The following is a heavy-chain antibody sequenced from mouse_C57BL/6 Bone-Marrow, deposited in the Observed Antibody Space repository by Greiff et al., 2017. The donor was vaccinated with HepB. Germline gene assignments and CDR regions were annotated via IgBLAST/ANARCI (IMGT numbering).Heavy chain of an antibody. CDR2: IWGVGST. Sequence: QVQLQQSGPGLVAPSQSLSITCTVSGFSLTSYGVDWVRQSPGKGLEWLGVIWGVGSTNYNSALKSRLSISKDNSKSQVFLKMNSLQTDDTAMYYCASVQLRLRAWFAYWGQGTLVTVSA. D-gene: IGHD3-2*02. CDR1: GFSLTSYG. V-gene: IGHV2-6*01. J-gene: IGHJ3*01. CDR3: ASVQLRLRAWFAY.